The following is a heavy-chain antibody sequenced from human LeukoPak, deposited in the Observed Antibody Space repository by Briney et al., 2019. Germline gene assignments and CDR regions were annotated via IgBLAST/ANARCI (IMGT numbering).Heavy chain of an antibody. CDR3: ARDKPPPYYYDSSGIFDY. D-gene: IGHD3-22*01. CDR2: IWYDGSNK. J-gene: IGHJ4*02. Sequence: GGSLRLSCAASGFTFSSYGMHWVRQAPGKGLEWVAVIWYDGSNKYYADSVKGRFTISRDNSKNTLYLQMNSLRAEDTAVYYCARDKPPPYYYDSSGIFDYWGQGTLATVSS. V-gene: IGHV3-33*01. CDR1: GFTFSSYG.